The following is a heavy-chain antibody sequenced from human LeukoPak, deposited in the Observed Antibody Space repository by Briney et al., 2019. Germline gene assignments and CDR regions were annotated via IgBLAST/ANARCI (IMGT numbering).Heavy chain of an antibody. D-gene: IGHD3-10*01. CDR1: GYTFTGYY. V-gene: IGHV1-2*02. Sequence: ASVKVSCKASGYTFTGYYMHWVRQAPGQGLEWMGWINPNSGGTNYAQKFQGRVTMTRDTSISTAHMELSRLRSDDTAVYYCARDGSSNGLGENWFDPWGQGTLVTVSS. CDR2: INPNSGGT. J-gene: IGHJ5*02. CDR3: ARDGSSNGLGENWFDP.